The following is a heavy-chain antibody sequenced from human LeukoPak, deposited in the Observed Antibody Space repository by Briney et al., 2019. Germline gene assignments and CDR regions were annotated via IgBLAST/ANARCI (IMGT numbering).Heavy chain of an antibody. J-gene: IGHJ4*02. CDR3: ARLLLYSGSLYYFDY. Sequence: SETLSLTCTVSGGSISSYYWSWIRQPPGKGLEWIGYIYYGGSTNYNPSLKSRVTISVDTSKNQFSLRLSSVTAADTAVYYCARLLLYSGSLYYFDYWGQGTLVTVSS. CDR1: GGSISSYY. V-gene: IGHV4-59*08. CDR2: IYYGGST. D-gene: IGHD1-26*01.